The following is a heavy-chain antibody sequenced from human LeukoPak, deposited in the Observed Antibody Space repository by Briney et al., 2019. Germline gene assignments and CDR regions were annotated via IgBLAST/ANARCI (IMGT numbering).Heavy chain of an antibody. CDR2: ISWNSGRI. Sequence: GGSLRLSCAASGFTFDDYAMHWVRQAPGRGLEWVSGISWNSGRIGYADSVRGRFTISRDNAKNSLYLQMNSLRAEDTAVYYCASIAAAGTPYYYYGMDVWGQGTTVTVSS. J-gene: IGHJ6*02. CDR3: ASIAAAGTPYYYYGMDV. D-gene: IGHD6-13*01. V-gene: IGHV3-9*01. CDR1: GFTFDDYA.